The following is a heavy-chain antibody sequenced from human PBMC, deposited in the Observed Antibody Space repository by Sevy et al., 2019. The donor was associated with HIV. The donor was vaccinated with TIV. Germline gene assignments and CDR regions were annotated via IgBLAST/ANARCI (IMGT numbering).Heavy chain of an antibody. CDR2: IYYSGST. Sequence: TLSLTCTVSDGSISSGDYYWSWIRQPPGKGLEWIGYIYYSGSTYYNPSLKSRVTISVDTSKNQFSLNLSSVTAADTAVYYCARAVQTGTRYRGWFDPWGQGTLVTVSS. V-gene: IGHV4-30-4*02. D-gene: IGHD1-1*01. CDR1: DGSISSGDYY. CDR3: ARAVQTGTRYRGWFDP. J-gene: IGHJ5*02.